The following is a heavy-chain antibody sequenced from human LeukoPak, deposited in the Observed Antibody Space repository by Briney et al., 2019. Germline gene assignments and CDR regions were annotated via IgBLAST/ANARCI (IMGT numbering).Heavy chain of an antibody. D-gene: IGHD5-24*01. V-gene: IGHV6-1*01. CDR2: TYYRSKWYN. CDR1: GDSVSSNSAA. CDR3: ATRVRDGYELPYFDY. J-gene: IGHJ4*02. Sequence: SQTLSLTCAISGDSVSSNSAAWNWLRQSPSRGLEWLGRTYYRSKWYNDYAVSVKSRITINPDTSKNQFSLKLNSVTAADTAVYYCATRVRDGYELPYFDYWGQGVLVTVSS.